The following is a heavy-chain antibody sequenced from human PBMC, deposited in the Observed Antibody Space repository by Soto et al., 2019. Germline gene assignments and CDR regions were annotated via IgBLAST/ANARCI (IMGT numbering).Heavy chain of an antibody. J-gene: IGHJ4*02. CDR2: IYHSEST. Sequence: QLQLQESGSGLVKPSQTLSLTCAVSGGSISSGGYSWSWIRQPPGKGLEWIGYIYHSESTNYNPSLKSRVTISLDRCRNQFSLKLSSVTAADTAVYYCARGDYYFDYWGQGTLVTVSS. V-gene: IGHV4-30-2*01. CDR3: ARGDYYFDY. CDR1: GGSISSGGYS. D-gene: IGHD3-16*01.